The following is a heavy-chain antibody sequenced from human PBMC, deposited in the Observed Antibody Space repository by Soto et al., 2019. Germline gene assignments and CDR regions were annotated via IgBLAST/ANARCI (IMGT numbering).Heavy chain of an antibody. Sequence: SETLSLTCTVSGGSISDISYCWGWIRQPPGKGLQWIGCMFYSGATYYDPSLKNRVTLSVDTSNNEFSLKLVSVTAPDTAVYYCARHKSGSDWLDPWGQGTLVTVSS. CDR3: ARHKSGSDWLDP. CDR1: GGSISDISYC. V-gene: IGHV4-39*01. CDR2: MFYSGAT. J-gene: IGHJ5*02. D-gene: IGHD2-15*01.